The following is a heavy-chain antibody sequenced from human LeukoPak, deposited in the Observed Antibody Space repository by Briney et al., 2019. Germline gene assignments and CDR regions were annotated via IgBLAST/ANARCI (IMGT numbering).Heavy chain of an antibody. CDR2: IYTSGST. V-gene: IGHV4-4*07. D-gene: IGHD2-2*01. Sequence: SETLSLTYTVSGGSISSYYWSWIRQPAGKGLEWIGRIYTSGSTNYNPSLKSRVTMSVDTSKNQFSLKLSSVTAADTAVYYCARDPADCSSTSCDYWGQGTLVTVSS. CDR3: ARDPADCSSTSCDY. J-gene: IGHJ4*02. CDR1: GGSISSYY.